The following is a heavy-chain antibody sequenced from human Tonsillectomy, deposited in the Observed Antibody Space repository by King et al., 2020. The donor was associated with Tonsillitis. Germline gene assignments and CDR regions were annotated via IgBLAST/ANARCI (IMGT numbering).Heavy chain of an antibody. CDR3: ARDLWIQNLLPSPMDV. V-gene: IGHV3-48*03. D-gene: IGHD5-18*01. CDR2: ISISGNTV. Sequence: EVQLVESGGGLVQPGGSLRLSCAASGFTFSDYEMNWVRQAPGKGLEWLSYISISGNTVSYADSVKGRFTISRDNAKNSLYLQMNSLRAEDTAVYYCARDLWIQNLLPSPMDVWGKGTTVTVSS. J-gene: IGHJ6*04. CDR1: GFTFSDYE.